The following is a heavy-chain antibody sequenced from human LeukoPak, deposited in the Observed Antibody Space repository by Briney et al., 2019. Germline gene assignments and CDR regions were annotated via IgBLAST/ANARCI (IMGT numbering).Heavy chain of an antibody. CDR3: ARGDLTAFLELLIDY. CDR2: IWYDGSNK. Sequence: GRSLRLSCAASGFTFSSYGMHWVRQAPGKGLEWVAVIWYDGSNKYYADSMKGRFTISRDNSKNTLYLQMNSLRAEDTAVYYCARGDLTAFLELLIDYWGQGTLVTVSS. D-gene: IGHD2-15*01. CDR1: GFTFSSYG. J-gene: IGHJ4*02. V-gene: IGHV3-33*01.